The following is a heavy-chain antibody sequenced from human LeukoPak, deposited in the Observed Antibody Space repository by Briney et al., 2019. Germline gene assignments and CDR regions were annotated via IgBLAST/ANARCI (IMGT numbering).Heavy chain of an antibody. CDR1: GGSISSYY. J-gene: IGHJ4*02. CDR3: ARGGGGWRHYFDS. CDR2: IYYSGST. Sequence: SETLSLTCTVSGGSISSYYWSWIRQPPGKGLEWIGYIYYSGSTNYNPSLQSRVSVSVDKSKNQFSLKLRFVTAADTAVYYCARGGGGWRHYFDSWGQGTQVAVSS. V-gene: IGHV4-59*01. D-gene: IGHD2-15*01.